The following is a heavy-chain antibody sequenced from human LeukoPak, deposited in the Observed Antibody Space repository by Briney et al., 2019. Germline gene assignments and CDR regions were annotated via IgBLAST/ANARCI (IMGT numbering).Heavy chain of an antibody. Sequence: GGSLRLSCAASGFTFSSYDMHWVRQATGKGLEWVSAIGTAGDTYYPGSVKGRFTISREHAKNSLYLKMNSLRAGDTAVYYCAREDGSGSYDYWGQGTLVTVSS. V-gene: IGHV3-13*01. D-gene: IGHD3-10*01. CDR3: AREDGSGSYDY. CDR1: GFTFSSYD. J-gene: IGHJ4*02. CDR2: IGTAGDT.